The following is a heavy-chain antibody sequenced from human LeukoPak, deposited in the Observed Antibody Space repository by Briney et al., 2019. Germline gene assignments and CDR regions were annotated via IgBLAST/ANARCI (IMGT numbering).Heavy chain of an antibody. CDR2: IYYSGSP. Sequence: SETLSLTCTVSGGSISSDSYYWGWIRQPPGKRLEWIGSIYYSGSPFYNPSLRSRVTMSGDTSKNQFALKLSSVTAADTAVYYCARQTYFYEVSGHLNDNWGQGTLVTVSS. V-gene: IGHV4-39*01. J-gene: IGHJ4*02. CDR3: ARQTYFYEVSGHLNDN. D-gene: IGHD2-15*01. CDR1: GGSISSDSYY.